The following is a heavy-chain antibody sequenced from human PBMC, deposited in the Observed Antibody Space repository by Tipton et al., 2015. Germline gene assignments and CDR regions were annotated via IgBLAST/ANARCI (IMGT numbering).Heavy chain of an antibody. CDR3: ARLGLDTSWWVDY. Sequence: QLVQSGAEVKKPGESLKISCKGSGSSFINTWIAWVRQMPGKGLEWMGIIYPGDSDTRYSPSFQGQVTFSADKSITTAYLQWRSLKASDTAMYYCARLGLDTSWWVDYWGQGTLVTVSS. CDR1: GSSFINTW. V-gene: IGHV5-51*01. CDR2: IYPGDSDT. D-gene: IGHD2-8*02. J-gene: IGHJ4*02.